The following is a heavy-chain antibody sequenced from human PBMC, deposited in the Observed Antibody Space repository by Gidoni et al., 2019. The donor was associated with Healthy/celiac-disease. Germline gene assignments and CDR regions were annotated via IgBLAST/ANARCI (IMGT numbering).Heavy chain of an antibody. CDR3: ARGGAYGSGFDY. CDR2: TYYRSKWYN. CDR1: RDRLSSNSAA. Sequence: VHPQPSRPGPGKPPQTLPLTFALPRDRLSSNSAAWNWIRQSPSRGLEWLGRTYYRSKWYNDYAVSVKSRITINPDTSKNQFSLQLNSVTPEDTAVYYCARGGAYGSGFDYWGQGTLVTVSS. D-gene: IGHD3-16*01. J-gene: IGHJ4*02. V-gene: IGHV6-1*01.